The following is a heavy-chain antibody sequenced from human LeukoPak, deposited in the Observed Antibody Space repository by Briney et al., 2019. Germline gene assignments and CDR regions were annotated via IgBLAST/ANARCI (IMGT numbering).Heavy chain of an antibody. J-gene: IGHJ4*02. CDR2: ISDRGSA. Sequence: PSETLSLTCTVFGGSIRGYHWSWIRQPPGKELEWIAYISDRGSAKYNPSLQSRVTISVDTSKNQFSLKVSSVTAADTAVYYCARTMSEGSTDYWGQGTLSPSPQ. D-gene: IGHD3-10*02. CDR1: GGSIRGYH. CDR3: ARTMSEGSTDY. V-gene: IGHV4-59*08.